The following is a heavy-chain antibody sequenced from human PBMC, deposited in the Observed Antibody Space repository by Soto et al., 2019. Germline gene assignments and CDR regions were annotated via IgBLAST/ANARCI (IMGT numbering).Heavy chain of an antibody. CDR3: AKVGSDAIVATIINYYYYMDV. V-gene: IGHV3-23*01. Sequence: GGSLRLSCAASGFTFSSYAMSWVRQAPGKGLEWVSAISGSGGSTYYADSVKGRFTISRDNSKNTLYLQMNSLRAEDTAVYYCAKVGSDAIVATIINYYYYMDVWGKGTTVTVSS. J-gene: IGHJ6*03. CDR1: GFTFSSYA. D-gene: IGHD5-12*01. CDR2: ISGSGGST.